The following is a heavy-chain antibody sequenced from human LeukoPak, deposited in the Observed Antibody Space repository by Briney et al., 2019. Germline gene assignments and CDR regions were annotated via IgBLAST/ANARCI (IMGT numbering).Heavy chain of an antibody. Sequence: GGSLRLSCAASGFTFSIYAMSWVRQAPGKGLEWVSSITDSGGDTYHADSVKGRLTISRDNSKNTLYLQMNSLRVEDTAVYYCAKGSSSSRPYYFDFWGQGTLVTVSS. V-gene: IGHV3-23*01. CDR1: GFTFSIYA. J-gene: IGHJ4*02. D-gene: IGHD6-6*01. CDR3: AKGSSSSRPYYFDF. CDR2: ITDSGGDT.